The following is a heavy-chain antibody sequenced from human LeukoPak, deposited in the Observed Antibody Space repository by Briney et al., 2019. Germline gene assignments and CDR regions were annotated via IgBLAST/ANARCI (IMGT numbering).Heavy chain of an antibody. CDR1: GFTFSSYA. V-gene: IGHV3-23*01. J-gene: IGHJ4*02. CDR2: ISGSGGST. CDR3: AKAHRRWFGELYGDPFDY. Sequence: GGSLRLSCAASGFTFSSYAMSWVRQAPGKGLEWVSAISGSGGSTYYADSVKGGFTISRDNSKNTLYLQMNSLRAEDTAVYYCAKAHRRWFGELYGDPFDYWGQRTLVTVSS. D-gene: IGHD3-10*01.